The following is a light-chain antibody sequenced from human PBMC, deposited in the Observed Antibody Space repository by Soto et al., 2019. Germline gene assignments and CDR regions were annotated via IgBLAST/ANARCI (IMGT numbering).Light chain of an antibody. J-gene: IGLJ3*02. V-gene: IGLV1-47*02. CDR2: GDF. Sequence: QSVLTQPPSASGTPGQRFTISCSGSTSNIGRNSVYWYQQLPGTAPKLVMYGDFQRPSGVPDRFSGSKSGTSASLAISGLRSEDEADYYCATWDDSLSGRWVFGGGTKLTVL. CDR1: TSNIGRNS. CDR3: ATWDDSLSGRWV.